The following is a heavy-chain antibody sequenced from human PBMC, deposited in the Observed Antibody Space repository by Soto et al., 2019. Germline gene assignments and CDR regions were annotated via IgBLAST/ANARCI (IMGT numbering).Heavy chain of an antibody. CDR3: ARGPWYSSSWYLSDGPSWFDP. D-gene: IGHD6-13*01. Sequence: PSQTLSLTCAISGDSVSSISAAWNWIRQSPSRGLEWLGRKYYRSKWYNDYAVSVKSRISINPDASKNQFSLQLNSVTPEDTAVYYCARGPWYSSSWYLSDGPSWFDPWGQGTLLTPPQ. CDR1: GDSVSSISAA. V-gene: IGHV6-1*01. J-gene: IGHJ5*02. CDR2: KYYRSKWYN.